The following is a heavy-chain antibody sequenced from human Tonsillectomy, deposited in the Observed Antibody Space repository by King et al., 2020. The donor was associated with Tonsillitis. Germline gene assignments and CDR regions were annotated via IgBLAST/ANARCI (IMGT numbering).Heavy chain of an antibody. V-gene: IGHV3-23*04. J-gene: IGHJ4*02. CDR1: GFTFSTYA. D-gene: IGHD6-19*01. CDR3: AKQPPLIGDNSGWIDC. Sequence: DVQLVESGGGLVQPGGSLRLSCAASGFTFSTYAMSWVRQAPGKGLEWVSTISGSGSNTYYADSVKGRFTISRDNSKNTLYLQMNCLRAEDTAVYYCAKQPPLIGDNSGWIDCWGQGTLVTVSS. CDR2: ISGSGSNT.